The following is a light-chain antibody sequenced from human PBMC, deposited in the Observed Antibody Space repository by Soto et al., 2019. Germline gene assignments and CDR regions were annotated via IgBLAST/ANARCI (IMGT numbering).Light chain of an antibody. J-gene: IGLJ1*01. CDR1: SSDVGGYKY. V-gene: IGLV2-11*01. CDR2: DVS. Sequence: QSALTQPRSASGSPGQSITISCTGTSSDVGGYKYVSWYQQHPAKAPKLIIFDVSKRPSGVPNRCSGSKSGNTASLTISGLRAEDEADYYCCSYVGRNTYVFGTGTKVTVL. CDR3: CSYVGRNTYV.